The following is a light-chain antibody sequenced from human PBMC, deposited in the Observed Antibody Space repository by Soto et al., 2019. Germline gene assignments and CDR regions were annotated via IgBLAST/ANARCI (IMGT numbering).Light chain of an antibody. CDR2: EVS. CDR1: SSDVGGYNF. CDR3: SSYTSSSTQV. V-gene: IGLV2-14*01. J-gene: IGLJ1*01. Sequence: QSALTQPASVSGSPGQSITISCTGTSSDVGGYNFVSWYQQHPGKAPKLMIYEVSNRPSGVSNRFSGSKSGNTASLTISGLQAEDAAYYYCSSYTSSSTQVFGTGTKVTVL.